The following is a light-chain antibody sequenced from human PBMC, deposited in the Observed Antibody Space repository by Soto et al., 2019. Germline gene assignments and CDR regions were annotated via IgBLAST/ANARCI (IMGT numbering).Light chain of an antibody. CDR1: QSLSNNIY. J-gene: IGKJ2*01. Sequence: EIVLTQSPGTLSLSPCEGAALSFSASQSLSNNIYLAWYQQKPGQAPRLLIYGASSRATGIPNRFSGSGSGTDFTLTISRLEPEDFAVYYCQQYVTSHTFGQGTKVDIK. CDR2: GAS. CDR3: QQYVTSHT. V-gene: IGKV3-20*01.